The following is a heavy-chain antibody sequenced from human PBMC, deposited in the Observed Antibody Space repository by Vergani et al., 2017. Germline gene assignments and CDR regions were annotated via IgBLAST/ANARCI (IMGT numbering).Heavy chain of an antibody. CDR2: ISSSSIYI. Sequence: EVQLVESGGGLVQPGGSLRLSCAASGFTFSSYTMNWVRQAPGKGLEWVSSISSSSIYIYYADSVKGRFTISRDNAKNSMYLQMNSLRGEDTAVYYCAKDRGVGATFDYWGQGTLVTVSS. V-gene: IGHV3-21*06. CDR3: AKDRGVGATFDY. CDR1: GFTFSSYT. D-gene: IGHD1-26*01. J-gene: IGHJ4*02.